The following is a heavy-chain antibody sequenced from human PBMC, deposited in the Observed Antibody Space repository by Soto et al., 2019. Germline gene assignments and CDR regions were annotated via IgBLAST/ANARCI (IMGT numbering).Heavy chain of an antibody. V-gene: IGHV3-23*01. J-gene: IGHJ6*02. Sequence: PGGSLRLSCAASGFTFSSYAMSWVRQAPGKGLEWVSAISGSGVRTYYADSVKGRFTISRDNSKNTLYLQMNSLRAEDTAVYYCAKDLVGATYYYYGMDVWGQGTTVTVYS. CDR2: ISGSGVRT. CDR1: GFTFSSYA. CDR3: AKDLVGATYYYYGMDV. D-gene: IGHD1-26*01.